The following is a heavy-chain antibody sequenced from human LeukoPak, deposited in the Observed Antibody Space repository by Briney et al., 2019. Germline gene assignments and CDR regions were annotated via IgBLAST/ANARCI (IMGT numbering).Heavy chain of an antibody. CDR2: ISSSGSTI. J-gene: IGHJ6*03. Sequence: GGSLRLSCAASGFTFSDYYMSWIRQAPGKGLERVSYISSSGSTIYYADSVKGRFTISRDNAKNSLYLQMNSLRAEDTAVYYCARDFSSSSTVYYYYYMDVWGKGTTVTVSS. V-gene: IGHV3-11*01. CDR3: ARDFSSSSTVYYYYYMDV. CDR1: GFTFSDYY. D-gene: IGHD6-6*01.